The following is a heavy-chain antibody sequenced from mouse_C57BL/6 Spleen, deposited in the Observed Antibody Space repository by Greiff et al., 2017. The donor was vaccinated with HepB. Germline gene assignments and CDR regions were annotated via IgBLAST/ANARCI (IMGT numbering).Heavy chain of an antibody. CDR2: IYPGDGDT. V-gene: IGHV1-82*01. J-gene: IGHJ2*01. CDR1: GYAFSSSW. CDR3: ARRSPTTVVACDY. D-gene: IGHD1-1*01. Sequence: QVQLKESGPELVKPGASVKISCKASGYAFSSSWMNWVKQRPGRGLEWIGRIYPGDGDTNYNGKFKGKATLTADKSSSTAYMQLSSLTSEDSAVYFCARRSPTTVVACDYWGQGTTLTVSS.